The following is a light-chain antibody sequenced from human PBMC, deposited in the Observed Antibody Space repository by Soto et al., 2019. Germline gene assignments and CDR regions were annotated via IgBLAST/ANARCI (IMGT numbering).Light chain of an antibody. CDR3: QQYGSSPTT. Sequence: IVLTQSPGTLSLSPGERATLSCRASQSVSSSYLAWYQQKPGQAPRLLIYGASSRATGIPDRFSGSGSGTDFTLTISRLEPEDFAVYYCQQYGSSPTTFGQGTKVDIK. V-gene: IGKV3-20*01. CDR2: GAS. J-gene: IGKJ1*01. CDR1: QSVSSSY.